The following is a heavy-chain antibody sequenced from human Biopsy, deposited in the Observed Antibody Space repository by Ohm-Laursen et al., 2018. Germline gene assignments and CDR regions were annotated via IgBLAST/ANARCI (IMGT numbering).Heavy chain of an antibody. Sequence: SLRLPCTASRFSVGSYDMNWVRQAPGKGLEWTSYISETSSHIYDADSVRGRFTVARDIAKNSLYLQLNSLRVEDTAVYYCARDSSRRAREGGMDVWGQGTTVTVSS. CDR2: ISETSSHI. CDR1: RFSVGSYD. CDR3: ARDSSRRAREGGMDV. V-gene: IGHV3-21*01. J-gene: IGHJ6*02. D-gene: IGHD6-6*01.